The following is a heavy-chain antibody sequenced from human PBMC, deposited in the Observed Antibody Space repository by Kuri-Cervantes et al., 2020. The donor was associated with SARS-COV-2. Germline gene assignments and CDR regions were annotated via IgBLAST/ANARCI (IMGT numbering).Heavy chain of an antibody. CDR2: IRYDGSNK. V-gene: IGHV3-30*02. Sequence: GGSLRLSCAASGFTFSSYGMHWVRQTPGKGLEWVAFIRYDGSNKYYADSVKGRFTISRDNSKNTLYLQMNSLRAGDTAVYYCGSPRGYSYGYISFGAIDYWGQGTLVTVSS. D-gene: IGHD5-18*01. CDR1: GFTFSSYG. J-gene: IGHJ4*02. CDR3: GSPRGYSYGYISFGAIDY.